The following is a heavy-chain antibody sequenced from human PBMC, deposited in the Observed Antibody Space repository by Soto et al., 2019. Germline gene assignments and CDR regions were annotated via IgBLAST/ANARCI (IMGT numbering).Heavy chain of an antibody. V-gene: IGHV4-4*07. CDR3: AGDKGYYYDGMDV. CDR2: IYTSGST. D-gene: IGHD3-22*01. CDR1: GASISSYY. J-gene: IGHJ6*02. Sequence: QVQLQESGPGLVKPSETLSLTCTVSGASISSYYWSWIRQPAGKGLEWIGRIYTSGSTQYNPSLWSRVTMSVETSKNQLSLKLSAVTAASTAVYFGAGDKGYYYDGMDVWGQGTTVTVSS.